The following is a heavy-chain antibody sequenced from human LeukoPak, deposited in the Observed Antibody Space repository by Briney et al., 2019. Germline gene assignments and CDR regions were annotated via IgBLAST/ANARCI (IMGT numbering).Heavy chain of an antibody. Sequence: PSETLSLTCAVYGGSFSGYYWSWIRQPPGKGLEWIGEINHSGSTNYNPSLKSRVTISVDTSKNQFSLKLSSVTAADTAVYYCARLCNSSSWYADDYWGQGTLVTVSS. CDR2: INHSGST. CDR3: ARLCNSSSWYADDY. D-gene: IGHD6-13*01. J-gene: IGHJ4*02. CDR1: GGSFSGYY. V-gene: IGHV4-34*01.